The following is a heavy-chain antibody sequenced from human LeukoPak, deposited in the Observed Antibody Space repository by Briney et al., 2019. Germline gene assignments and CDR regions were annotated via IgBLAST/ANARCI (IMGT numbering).Heavy chain of an antibody. J-gene: IGHJ4*02. Sequence: GGSLRLSCAASGFTFSSYEMNWVRQAPGKGLEWVSYISTSGSTIYYADSVKGRFTISRDNAKNSLYLQMNSLRAEDTAVYYCSWGGRGGTRRGSDYWGQGTLVSVSS. CDR1: GFTFSSYE. CDR3: SWGGRGGTRRGSDY. D-gene: IGHD1-26*01. CDR2: ISTSGSTI. V-gene: IGHV3-48*03.